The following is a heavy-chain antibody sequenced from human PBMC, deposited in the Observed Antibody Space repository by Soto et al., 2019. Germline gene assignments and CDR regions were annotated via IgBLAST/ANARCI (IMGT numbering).Heavy chain of an antibody. D-gene: IGHD2-15*01. Sequence: QITLKESGPTLVKPTQTLTVTCTFSGFSLSTSGAGVAWIRQPPGKALEWLALIYWDGDKRYSPFLKSRLTIPTDTSENQVVLTLTNMDPVDTATYYCAHKGGRGAGMDVWGQGTTVTVSS. CDR3: AHKGGRGAGMDV. J-gene: IGHJ6*02. CDR1: GFSLSTSGAG. V-gene: IGHV2-5*02. CDR2: IYWDGDK.